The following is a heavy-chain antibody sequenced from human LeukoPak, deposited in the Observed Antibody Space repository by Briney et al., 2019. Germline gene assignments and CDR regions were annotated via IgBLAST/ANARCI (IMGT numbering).Heavy chain of an antibody. Sequence: GRSLRLSCAASGFTFSTSVMSWVRQAPGKGLGWVSTISASGSTTYYADSVKGRFTISRDNSKNTLYLQMNSLRAEDTAIYYCATSWFGEHYWGQGTLVTVSS. V-gene: IGHV3-23*01. CDR2: ISASGSTT. D-gene: IGHD3-10*01. CDR1: GFTFSTSV. J-gene: IGHJ4*02. CDR3: ATSWFGEHY.